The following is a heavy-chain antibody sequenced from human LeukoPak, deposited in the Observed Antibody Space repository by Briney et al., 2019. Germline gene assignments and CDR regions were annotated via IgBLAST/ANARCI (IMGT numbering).Heavy chain of an antibody. D-gene: IGHD1-7*01. Sequence: GGSLRLSCTASGFTFDSYAMSWVRQAPGKGLEWVSAIDATGVATWYPDSVKGRFTISRDNSKNTLYLQMNSLRAEDTAVYYCAKDERNWNYNLASQTYDWGQGTLVTVSS. CDR2: IDATGVAT. J-gene: IGHJ4*02. CDR3: AKDERNWNYNLASQTYD. V-gene: IGHV3-23*01. CDR1: GFTFDSYA.